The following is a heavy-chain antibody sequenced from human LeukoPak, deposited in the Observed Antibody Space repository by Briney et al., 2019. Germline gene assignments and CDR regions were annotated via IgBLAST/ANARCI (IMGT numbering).Heavy chain of an antibody. J-gene: IGHJ3*02. D-gene: IGHD5-12*01. CDR2: IYYSGST. CDR3: ARAPVGGYTLGAFDI. V-gene: IGHV4-39*07. Sequence: SETLSLTCAVSGGSISSSSYYWGWIRQPPGKGLEWIGSIYYSGSTYYNPSLKSRVTISVDTSKNQFSLKLSSVTAADTAVYYCARAPVGGYTLGAFDIWGQGTMVTVSS. CDR1: GGSISSSSYY.